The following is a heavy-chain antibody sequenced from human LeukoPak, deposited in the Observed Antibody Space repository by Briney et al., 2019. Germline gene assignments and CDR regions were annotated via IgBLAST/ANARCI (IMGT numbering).Heavy chain of an antibody. CDR1: GYTFTSND. J-gene: IGHJ5*02. V-gene: IGHV1-8*03. D-gene: IGHD2-2*01. Sequence: PLASVKVSCKASGYTFTSNDINWVRQATGQGLEWMGWMNPNSGNTGYAQKFQGRVTITRNTSISTAYMELSSLRSEDTAVYYCARGEYQLLPWRIWFDPWGQGTLVIVSS. CDR2: MNPNSGNT. CDR3: ARGEYQLLPWRIWFDP.